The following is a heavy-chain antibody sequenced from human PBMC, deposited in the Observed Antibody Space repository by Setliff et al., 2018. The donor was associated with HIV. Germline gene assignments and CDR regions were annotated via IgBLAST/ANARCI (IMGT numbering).Heavy chain of an antibody. D-gene: IGHD3-22*01. CDR1: GGSITNHY. Sequence: PSETLSLTCTVSGGSITNHYWSWIRQPAGKGLEWIGRIYGSGITSYNPSLQRPVTMSVDTSKNQFSLRLNFVTAADTAVYYCARGLPYYYDSSGYYYFDYWGQGTLVTVSS. V-gene: IGHV4-4*07. CDR3: ARGLPYYYDSSGYYYFDY. J-gene: IGHJ4*02. CDR2: IYGSGIT.